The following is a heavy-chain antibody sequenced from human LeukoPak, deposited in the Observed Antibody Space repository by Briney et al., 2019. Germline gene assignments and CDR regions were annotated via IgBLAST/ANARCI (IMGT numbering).Heavy chain of an antibody. CDR3: ARNASDSGTSYFDY. J-gene: IGHJ4*02. V-gene: IGHV4-39*01. D-gene: IGHD1-26*01. CDR2: IYYSGST. Sequence: SETLSLTCTVSGGSISSSSYYWGWIHQPPGKGLEWIGSIYYSGSTSYNPSLKSRVTISVDTSKNQFSLKLGSVTAADTAVYYCARNASDSGTSYFDYWGQGTLVTVSS. CDR1: GGSISSSSYY.